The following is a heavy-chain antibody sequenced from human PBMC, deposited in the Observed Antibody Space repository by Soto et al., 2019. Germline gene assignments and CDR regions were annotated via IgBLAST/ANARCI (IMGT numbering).Heavy chain of an antibody. CDR3: ARVAPEYSSTPRRFDF. CDR1: GFTFGIYS. Sequence: LGLSCAASGFTFGIYSMSWVRQAPGKGLEWVSSISGSGGSIYYAHSVKGRFTISRDKTKNTLDLQMNSLRAEDTAVYHCARVAPEYSSTPRRFDFWGQGTLVTVSS. V-gene: IGHV3-23*01. CDR2: ISGSGGSI. J-gene: IGHJ4*02. D-gene: IGHD6-13*01.